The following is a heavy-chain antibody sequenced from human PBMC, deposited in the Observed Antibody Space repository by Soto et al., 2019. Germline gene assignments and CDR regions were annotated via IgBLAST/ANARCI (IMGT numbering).Heavy chain of an antibody. J-gene: IGHJ4*02. D-gene: IGHD2-2*01. Sequence: GGSLRLSCAASGFTFSSYAMSWVRQAPGKGLEWVSAISGSGGSTYYADSVKGRFTISRDNSKNTLYLQMNSLRAEDTAVYYCEKDRRDRIVVVPAAIDYWGQGTLVTVSS. CDR1: GFTFSSYA. V-gene: IGHV3-23*01. CDR3: EKDRRDRIVVVPAAIDY. CDR2: ISGSGGST.